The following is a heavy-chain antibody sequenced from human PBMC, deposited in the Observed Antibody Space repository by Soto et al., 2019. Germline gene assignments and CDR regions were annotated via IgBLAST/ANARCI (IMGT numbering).Heavy chain of an antibody. J-gene: IGHJ4*02. CDR3: VRGDGEQYEGNGYLGRH. V-gene: IGHV3-74*01. CDR1: GFTFSSYW. CDR2: IKSDGSGT. Sequence: EVQLVESGGGLVQPGGSLTLSCAASGFTFSSYWMHWVRQAPGKGLVWVSRIKSDGSGTFYADSVKGRLTISRDNARNMXYRQMTSLRAEDTAVYFCVRGDGEQYEGNGYLGRHWGQGTLVTVSS. D-gene: IGHD5-18*01.